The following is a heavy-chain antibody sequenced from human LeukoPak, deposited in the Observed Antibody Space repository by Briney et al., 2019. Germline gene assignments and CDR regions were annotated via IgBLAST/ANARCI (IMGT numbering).Heavy chain of an antibody. Sequence: SVKVSCKASGGTFSSCAISWVRQAPGQGLEWMGRIIPILGIANYAQKFQGRVTITADKSTSTAYMELSSLRSEDTAVYYCARELGSSIYYYYGMDVWGQGTTVTVSS. CDR3: ARELGSSIYYYYGMDV. CDR1: GGTFSSCA. J-gene: IGHJ6*02. CDR2: IIPILGIA. V-gene: IGHV1-69*04. D-gene: IGHD6-6*01.